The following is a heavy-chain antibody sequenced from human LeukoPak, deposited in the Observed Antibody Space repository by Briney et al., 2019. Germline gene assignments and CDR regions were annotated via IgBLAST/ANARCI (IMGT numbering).Heavy chain of an antibody. D-gene: IGHD4-11*01. CDR1: GYSSTSYW. CDR3: ARMDYSKFRFYDYDYGMDV. V-gene: IGHV5-51*01. J-gene: IGHJ6*02. CDR2: IYPGVSEI. Sequence: GASLKISCKGFGYSSTSYWIAWVRKILGKGLEWMGYIYPGVSEIRYSPAVQGQVSISADKSISTAYLQWSSLKASDSAMYDWARMDYSKFRFYDYDYGMDVWGQGTTVTVSS.